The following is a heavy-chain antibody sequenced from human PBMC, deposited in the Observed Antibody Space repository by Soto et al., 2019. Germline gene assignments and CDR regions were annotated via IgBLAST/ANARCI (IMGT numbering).Heavy chain of an antibody. J-gene: IGHJ4*02. CDR3: ARERRSGYDARVGFDY. Sequence: PSETLSLTCTVSGGSISSSSYYWGWIRQPPGKGLEWIGSIYYSGSTYYNPSLRSRVTISVDTSKNQFSLKLSSVTAADTAVFYCARERRSGYDARVGFDYRGQGTLVTVSS. CDR2: IYYSGST. D-gene: IGHD5-12*01. CDR1: GGSISSSSYY. V-gene: IGHV4-39*01.